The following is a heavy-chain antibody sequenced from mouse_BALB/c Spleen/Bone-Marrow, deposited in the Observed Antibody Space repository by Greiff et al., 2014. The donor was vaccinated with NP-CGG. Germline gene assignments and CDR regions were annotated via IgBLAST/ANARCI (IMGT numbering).Heavy chain of an antibody. Sequence: VQLKESGGGIGQPGGVLKLSCAASGFTFSSYSMSLGRPTPDRRVGWGAYITIGGAGTYYADTVKGRFTISRDNAKNTLYLQMSSLKSEDTAMYYCTRHGGGPDYFDYWGHGTTLTVSS. J-gene: IGHJ2*01. CDR3: TRHGGGPDYFDY. V-gene: IGHV5-12-2*01. CDR2: ITIGGAGT. CDR1: GFTFSSYS.